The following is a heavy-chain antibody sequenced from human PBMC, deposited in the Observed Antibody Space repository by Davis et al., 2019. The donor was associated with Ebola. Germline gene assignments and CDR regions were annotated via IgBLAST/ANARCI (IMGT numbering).Heavy chain of an antibody. CDR2: IFWNDEK. CDR3: ARIYKRDGYVSTFFDV. CDR1: GFSLTNAPMG. D-gene: IGHD5-24*01. V-gene: IGHV2-26*01. J-gene: IGHJ2*01. Sequence: SGPTLVKPTATLTLTCTVSGFSLTNAPMGVSWIRQPPGKALEWLAHIFWNDEKSYSTSLKSRLTISKDTSKSQVVLIMTKMDPVDTATYYCARIYKRDGYVSTFFDVWGRGTLVTVSS.